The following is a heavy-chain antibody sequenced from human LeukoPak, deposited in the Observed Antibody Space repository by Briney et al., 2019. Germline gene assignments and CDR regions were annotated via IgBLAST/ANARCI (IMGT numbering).Heavy chain of an antibody. V-gene: IGHV1-69*06. J-gene: IGHJ3*02. D-gene: IGHD5-18*01. Sequence: ASVKVSCKASGGTFSSYAISWVRQAPGQGLEWMGGIIPIFGTANCAQKFQGRVTITADKSTSTAYMELSSLRSEDTAVYYCASPPPRRGYSYGYDAFDIWGQGTMVTVSS. CDR3: ASPPPRRGYSYGYDAFDI. CDR2: IIPIFGTA. CDR1: GGTFSSYA.